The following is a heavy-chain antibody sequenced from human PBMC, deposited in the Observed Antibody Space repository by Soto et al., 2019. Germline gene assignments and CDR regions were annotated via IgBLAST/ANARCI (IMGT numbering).Heavy chain of an antibody. CDR2: ISYDGSNK. V-gene: IGHV3-30-3*01. J-gene: IGHJ4*02. D-gene: IGHD1-7*01. CDR1: GFTFSSYA. Sequence: QVQLVESGGGVVQPGRSLRLSCAASGFTFSSYAMHWVRQAPGKGLEWVAVISYDGSNKYYADSVKGRFTISRDNSKNTLYLQMNSLRAEDTAVYYCARSLTGTTHPDYWGQGTLVTVSS. CDR3: ARSLTGTTHPDY.